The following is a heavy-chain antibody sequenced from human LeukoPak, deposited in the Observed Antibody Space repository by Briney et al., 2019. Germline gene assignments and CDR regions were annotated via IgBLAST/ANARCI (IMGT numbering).Heavy chain of an antibody. J-gene: IGHJ6*03. CDR3: ARGVTIFGVVIRSYYYYYMDV. D-gene: IGHD3-3*01. V-gene: IGHV4-34*01. CDR1: GGSFSGYY. Sequence: SETLSLTCAVYGGSFSGYYWSWIRQPPGKGLEWIGEINHSGSTNYNPSLKSRVTISVDTSKNQFSLKLSSVTAADTAVYYCARGVTIFGVVIRSYYYYYMDVWGKGTTVTVSS. CDR2: INHSGST.